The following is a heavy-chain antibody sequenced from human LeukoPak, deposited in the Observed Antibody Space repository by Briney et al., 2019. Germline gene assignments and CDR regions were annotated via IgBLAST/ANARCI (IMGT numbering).Heavy chain of an antibody. V-gene: IGHV4-38-2*02. CDR3: ARQDKLYYYGSGSLGFDY. Sequence: SETLSLTCTVSGYSISSGYYWGWIRQPPGKGLEWIGSIYHSGSTYYNPSLKSRVTISVDTSKNQFSLKLSSVTAADTAVYYCARQDKLYYYGSGSLGFDYWGQGTLVTVSS. CDR2: IYHSGST. D-gene: IGHD3-10*01. CDR1: GYSISSGYY. J-gene: IGHJ4*02.